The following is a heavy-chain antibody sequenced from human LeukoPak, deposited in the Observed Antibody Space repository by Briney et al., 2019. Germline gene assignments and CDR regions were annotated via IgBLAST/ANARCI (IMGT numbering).Heavy chain of an antibody. CDR3: ARGYSSSWYDY. CDR2: IYYSGST. V-gene: IGHV4-59*01. J-gene: IGHJ4*02. CDR1: SDSISNYY. Sequence: PSETLSLTCTVSSDSISNYYWRWIRQPPGKGLEWIGYIYYSGSTNYNPSLKSRVTISVDTSKNQFSLKLSSVTAADTAVYYCARGYSSSWYDYWGQGTLVTVSS. D-gene: IGHD6-13*01.